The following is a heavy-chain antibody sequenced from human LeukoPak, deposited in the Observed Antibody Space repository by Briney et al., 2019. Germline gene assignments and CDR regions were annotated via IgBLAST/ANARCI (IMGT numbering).Heavy chain of an antibody. CDR2: ISSSSSYI. V-gene: IGHV3-21*01. CDR1: AFSFSSYS. CDR3: ASGRGCSSTSCYYYYGMDV. J-gene: IGHJ6*02. D-gene: IGHD2-2*01. Sequence: GGSLRLSCAASAFSFSSYSMNWVRQAPGKGLEWVSSISSSSSYIYYADSVKGRFTISRDNAKNSLYLQMNSLRAEDTAVYYCASGRGCSSTSCYYYYGMDVWGQGTTVTVSS.